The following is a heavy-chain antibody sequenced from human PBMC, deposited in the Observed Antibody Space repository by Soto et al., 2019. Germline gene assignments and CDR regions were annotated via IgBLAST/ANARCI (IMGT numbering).Heavy chain of an antibody. CDR2: ISYDGSNK. CDR3: AVPYGSGSQYYFDY. D-gene: IGHD3-10*01. V-gene: IGHV3-30*03. J-gene: IGHJ4*02. Sequence: WGSLRLSCAASGFTFSSYGMHWVRQAPGKGLEWVAVISYDGSNKYYADSVKGRFTISRDNSKNTLYLQMNSLRAEDTAVYYCAVPYGSGSQYYFDYWGQGTLVTVSS. CDR1: GFTFSSYG.